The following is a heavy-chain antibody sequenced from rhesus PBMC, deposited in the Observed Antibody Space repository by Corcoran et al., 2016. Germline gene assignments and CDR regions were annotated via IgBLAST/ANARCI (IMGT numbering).Heavy chain of an antibody. CDR2: VGGSSGNT. CDR1: GFSINSVYG. V-gene: IGHV4-127*01. J-gene: IGHJ5-2*02. CDR3: ARDESYRHPPYNSLDV. D-gene: IGHD2-15*01. Sequence: QEQLRESGPGLVKSSETLSLTCAVSGFSINSVYGWTLIRQSSGQGLEWIGYVGGSSGNTKNKSSRKSRDTISKDTSKIQCSRNLSVVTAADTAVYFCARDESYRHPPYNSLDVWGRGVLVTVSS.